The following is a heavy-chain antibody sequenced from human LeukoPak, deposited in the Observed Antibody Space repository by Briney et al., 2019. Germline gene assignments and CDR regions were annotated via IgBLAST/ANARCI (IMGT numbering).Heavy chain of an antibody. CDR3: AKDPLSYSSSWYENYYYYGMDV. CDR2: ISYDGSNK. CDR1: GFTFSSYG. V-gene: IGHV3-30*18. D-gene: IGHD6-13*01. Sequence: GRSLRLSCAASGFTFSSYGMHWVRQAPGKGLEWVAVISYDGSNKYYADSVKGRFTISRDNSKNTLYLQMNSLRAEDTAVYYCAKDPLSYSSSWYENYYYYGMDVWGQGTTVTVSS. J-gene: IGHJ6*02.